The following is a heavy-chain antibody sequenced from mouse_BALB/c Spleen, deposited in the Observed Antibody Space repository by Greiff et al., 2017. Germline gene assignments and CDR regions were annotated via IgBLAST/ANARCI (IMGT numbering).Heavy chain of an antibody. CDR3: ATGIAY. Sequence: EVMLVESGGGLVQPGGSLKLSCAASGFTFSSYGMSWVRQTPDKRLELVATINSNGGSTYYPDSVKGRFTISRDNAKNTLYLQMSSLKSEDTAMYYCATGIAYWGQGTLVTVSA. J-gene: IGHJ3*01. D-gene: IGHD4-1*01. V-gene: IGHV5-6-3*01. CDR2: INSNGGST. CDR1: GFTFSSYG.